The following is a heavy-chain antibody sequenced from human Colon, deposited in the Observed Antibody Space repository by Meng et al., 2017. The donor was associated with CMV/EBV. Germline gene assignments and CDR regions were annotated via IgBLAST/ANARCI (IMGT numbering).Heavy chain of an antibody. Sequence: QVHLMQSGAGMRGPWASVKVSCKASGYTFTGYLIHWVRQAPGQGLEWMGWINPYSGDTIYAQKFEVGVTMTRDASITTAYLELSSLKSDDTAVYYCGTFGGDFDYWGQGTLVTVSS. CDR3: GTFGGDFDY. CDR1: GYTFTGYL. V-gene: IGHV1-2*02. D-gene: IGHD3-3*01. J-gene: IGHJ4*02. CDR2: INPYSGDT.